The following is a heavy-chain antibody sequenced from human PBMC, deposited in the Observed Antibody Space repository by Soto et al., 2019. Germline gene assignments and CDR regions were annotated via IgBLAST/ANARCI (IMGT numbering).Heavy chain of an antibody. CDR1: GGSFSGYY. CDR2: INHSGST. J-gene: IGHJ6*02. CDR3: ARFVRSCSGTTCYTRADV. D-gene: IGHD2-2*02. Sequence: PSETLSLTCAVYGGSFSGYYWSWIRQPPGKGLEWIGEINHSGSTNYNPSLKSRVTISVDTSKNQFSPKLRSVIVADTAVYYCARFVRSCSGTTCYTRADVWGQGTTVTVSS. V-gene: IGHV4-34*01.